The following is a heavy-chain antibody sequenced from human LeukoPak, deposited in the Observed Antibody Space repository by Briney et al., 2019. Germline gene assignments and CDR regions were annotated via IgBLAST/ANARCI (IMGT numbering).Heavy chain of an antibody. J-gene: IGHJ4*02. CDR2: INHSGST. V-gene: IGHV4-34*01. CDR1: GGSFSGYY. D-gene: IGHD3-22*01. Sequence: SETLSLTCAVYGGSFSGYYWSWIRQPPGKGLGWIGEINHSGSTNYNPSLKSRVTQSVDTCKNQFSLKLSSVPGAGTSVYVCARSSRSYYYDSSGSTGSYWGQGTLVTVSS. CDR3: ARSSRSYYYDSSGSTGSY.